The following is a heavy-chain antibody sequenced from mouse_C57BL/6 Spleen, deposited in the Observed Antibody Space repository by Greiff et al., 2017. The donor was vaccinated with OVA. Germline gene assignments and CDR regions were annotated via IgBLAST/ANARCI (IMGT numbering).Heavy chain of an antibody. D-gene: IGHD2-2*01. CDR3: ARDRHYGYDEGFAY. V-gene: IGHV5-16*01. CDR2: INYDGSST. J-gene: IGHJ3*01. Sequence: EVQLVESEGGLVQPGSSMKLSCTASGFTFSDYYMAWVRQVPEKGLEWVANINYDGSSTYYLDSLKSRFIISRDNAKNILYLQMSSLKSEDTATYYCARDRHYGYDEGFAYWGQGTLVTVSA. CDR1: GFTFSDYY.